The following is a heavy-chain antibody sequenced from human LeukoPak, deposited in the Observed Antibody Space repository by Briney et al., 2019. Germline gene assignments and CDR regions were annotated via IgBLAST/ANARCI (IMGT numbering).Heavy chain of an antibody. J-gene: IGHJ4*02. Sequence: GSLRLSCAASGFTFSSYGMTWVRQAPGKGLEWVSVITGSGGSTYYADSVKGRFTISRDNSKNTLYLQMNTLRADDTAVYYCAKDHGSSDWYYFDYWGQGTLVTVSS. CDR2: ITGSGGST. CDR1: GFTFSSYG. CDR3: AKDHGSSDWYYFDY. D-gene: IGHD6-13*01. V-gene: IGHV3-23*01.